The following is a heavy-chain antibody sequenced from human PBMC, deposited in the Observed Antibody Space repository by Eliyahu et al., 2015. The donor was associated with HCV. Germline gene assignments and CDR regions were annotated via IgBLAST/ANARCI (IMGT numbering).Heavy chain of an antibody. CDR2: IKQDGSEK. CDR1: GFTFSXXW. J-gene: IGHJ4*02. CDR3: ARVIVVVVAAIRDTYFDY. D-gene: IGHD2-15*01. V-gene: IGHV3-7*04. Sequence: EVQLVESGGGLVQPGGSLRLSCAASGFTFSXXWMSWVRQAPGKGLEWVANIKQDGSEKYYVDSVKGRFTISRDNAKNSLYLQMNSLRAEDTAVYYCARVIVVVVAAIRDTYFDYWGQGTLVTVSS.